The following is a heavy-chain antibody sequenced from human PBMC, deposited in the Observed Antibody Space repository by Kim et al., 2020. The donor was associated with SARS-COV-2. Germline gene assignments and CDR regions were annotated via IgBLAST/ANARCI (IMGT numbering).Heavy chain of an antibody. D-gene: IGHD3-16*01. J-gene: IGHJ6*02. CDR2: IIPIFGTA. CDR1: GGTFSSYA. CDR3: ARDGPRGSSRGGMDV. Sequence: SVKVSCKASGGTFSSYAISWVRQAPGQGLEWMGGIIPIFGTANYAQKFQGRVTITADESTSTAYMELSSLRSEDTAVYYCARDGPRGSSRGGMDVWGQGTTVTVSS. V-gene: IGHV1-69*13.